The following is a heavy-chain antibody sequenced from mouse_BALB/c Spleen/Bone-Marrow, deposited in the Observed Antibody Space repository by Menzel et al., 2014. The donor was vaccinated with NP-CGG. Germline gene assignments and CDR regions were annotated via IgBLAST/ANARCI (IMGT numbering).Heavy chain of an antibody. V-gene: IGHV4-1*02. CDR3: ARLNYYGSLFV. Sequence: EVKVVESGGGLVQPGGSLKLSCAASGFDFSGHWMGWVRQAPGKGLEWIGEINPDSSTINYTPSLKDKFIISRDNAKNTLYLQMSKVRSEDTAFYYCARLNYYGSLFVWGAGTTVTVSS. J-gene: IGHJ1*01. CDR1: GFDFSGHW. D-gene: IGHD1-1*01. CDR2: INPDSSTI.